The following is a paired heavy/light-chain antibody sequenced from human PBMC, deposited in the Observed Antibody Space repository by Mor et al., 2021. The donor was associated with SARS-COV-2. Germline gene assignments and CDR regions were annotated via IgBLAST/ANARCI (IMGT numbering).Heavy chain of an antibody. CDR1: GFSVGNNY. J-gene: IGHJ4*02. V-gene: IGHV3-53*02. Sequence: EVKLVETGGGLVQPGGSLRLSCKGYGFSVGNNYLTWVRQAPGGGLEWVSVLYGTSSSNMAYYAKSMKGRFTISRDISKNMVYLQMNDLRAEDTAVYFCARGGDNEIGTFEYWGQGTPVTVSP. CDR2: LYGTSSSNMA. D-gene: IGHD3-10*01. CDR3: ARGGDNEIGTFEY.
Light chain of an antibody. Sequence: EVVLTQSPATLSLSPGERATLSCRASQAISGIYLAWFRQRPGQAPRLLVYDISSRATGIPDRFSGSGSGTDFTLTISSLEPEDFAVYYCQQYGSSFSFGPGTKVEMK. CDR1: QAISGIY. V-gene: IGKV3-20*01. CDR3: QQYGSSFS. J-gene: IGKJ3*01. CDR2: DIS.